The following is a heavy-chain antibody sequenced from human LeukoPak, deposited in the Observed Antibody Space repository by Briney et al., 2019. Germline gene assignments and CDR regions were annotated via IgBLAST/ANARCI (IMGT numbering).Heavy chain of an antibody. V-gene: IGHV3-33*01. CDR2: IWYDGSNK. J-gene: IGHJ3*02. CDR1: GFTFSSYG. CDR3: ARGYYDYVWGSYPTQNDAFDI. D-gene: IGHD3-16*02. Sequence: TGGSLRLSCAASGFTFSSYGMHWVRQAPGKGLEWVAVIWYDGSNKYYADSVKGRFTISRDNSKNTLYLQMNSLRAEDTAVYYCARGYYDYVWGSYPTQNDAFDIWGQGTMVTVSS.